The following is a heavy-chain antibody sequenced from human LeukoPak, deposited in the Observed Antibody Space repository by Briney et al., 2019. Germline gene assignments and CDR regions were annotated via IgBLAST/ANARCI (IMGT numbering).Heavy chain of an antibody. J-gene: IGHJ4*02. CDR2: IYSGGTT. D-gene: IGHD5-18*01. CDR1: GFTVSNNY. Sequence: PGGSLRLSCAASGFTVSNNYMNWVRQAPGKGLEWVSLIYSGGTTYYADSVKGRFTISRDNSKNTLYLQMNSLRAEDTAVYYCARDWVQLWLRYWGQGTLVTVSS. CDR3: ARDWVQLWLRY. V-gene: IGHV3-53*01.